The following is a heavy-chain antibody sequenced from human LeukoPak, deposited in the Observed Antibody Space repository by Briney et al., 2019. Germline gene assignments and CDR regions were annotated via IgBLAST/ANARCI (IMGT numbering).Heavy chain of an antibody. CDR3: ARHSSSWGRDL. CDR2: IWYDGSQE. D-gene: IGHD7-27*01. J-gene: IGHJ4*02. CDR1: GFTFSSAG. Sequence: PGGSLRLSCTVSGFTFSSAGMDWVRQAPGKGLEWVALIWYDGSQENYANSVKGRFSISRDDSKNTLYLQTNSLRVEDTAVYYCARHSSSWGRDLWGQGTLVTVSS. V-gene: IGHV3-33*01.